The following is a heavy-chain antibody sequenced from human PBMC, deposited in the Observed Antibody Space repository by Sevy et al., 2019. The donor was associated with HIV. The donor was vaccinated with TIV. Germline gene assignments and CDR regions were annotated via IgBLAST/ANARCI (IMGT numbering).Heavy chain of an antibody. D-gene: IGHD1-26*01. V-gene: IGHV3-30*02. CDR2: IRYDGSNK. CDR3: ATAWAIGGATNYYYYGMDV. J-gene: IGHJ6*02. CDR1: GFTFSSYG. Sequence: GGSLRLSCAASGFTFSSYGMHWVRQAPGKGLEWVAFIRYDGSNKYYADSVKGRFTISRDNSKNTLYLQMNSLRAEDTAVYYCATAWAIGGATNYYYYGMDVWGQGTTVTVSS.